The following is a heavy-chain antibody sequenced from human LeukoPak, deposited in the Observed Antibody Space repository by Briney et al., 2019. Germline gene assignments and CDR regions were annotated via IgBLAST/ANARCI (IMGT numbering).Heavy chain of an antibody. J-gene: IGHJ4*02. CDR1: GYSISTTYY. Sequence: KTSETLSLTCAVSGYSISTTYYWGWIRQPPGKGLEWMGSIYHSGSTYYTPSLKSRVTISVDTSKNQFSLKLRSVTAADTAMYYCAKTHYDFRSGFNFRFDYWGQGTLVTVSS. V-gene: IGHV4-38-2*01. CDR2: IYHSGST. D-gene: IGHD3-3*01. CDR3: AKTHYDFRSGFNFRFDY.